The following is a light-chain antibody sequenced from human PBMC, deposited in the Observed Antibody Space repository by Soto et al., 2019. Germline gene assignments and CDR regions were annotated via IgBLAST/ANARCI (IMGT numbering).Light chain of an antibody. V-gene: IGKV3-15*01. Sequence: EIVMTQSPATLSVSPWERATLSCRASQSVTTKLAWYRQKPGQAPRLVISDASTRATGIPARFSGSGSGTEFTLSISSLQSEDFAVYYCQQYNKWPRTFGQGTKVDIK. CDR3: QQYNKWPRT. CDR2: DAS. J-gene: IGKJ1*01. CDR1: QSVTTK.